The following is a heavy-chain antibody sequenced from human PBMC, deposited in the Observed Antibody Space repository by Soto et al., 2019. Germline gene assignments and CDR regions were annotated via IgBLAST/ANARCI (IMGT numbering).Heavy chain of an antibody. CDR3: AKGGTEGWELLGDFDY. CDR1: GFTFSSYG. CDR2: ISYDGSNK. Sequence: QVQLVESGGGVVQPGRSLRLSCAASGFTFSSYGMHWVRQAPGKGLEWVAVISYDGSNKYYADSVKGRFTISRDNSKNTLYLQMNSLRAEDTAVYYCAKGGTEGWELLGDFDYWGQGTLVTVSS. J-gene: IGHJ4*02. D-gene: IGHD1-26*01. V-gene: IGHV3-30*18.